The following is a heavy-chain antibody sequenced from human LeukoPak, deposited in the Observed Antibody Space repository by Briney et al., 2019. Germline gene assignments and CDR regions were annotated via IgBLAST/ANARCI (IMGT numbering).Heavy chain of an antibody. V-gene: IGHV4-39*07. D-gene: IGHD2-21*01. Sequence: PSETLSLTCTVSGGSISSSSYYWGWIRQPPGKGLEWIGSIYYSGYTYYNASVESRVTISVDTSKNQFSLKLSSVTAADTAVYYCARLLTNPSYYYYYMDVWGKGTTVTVSS. CDR2: IYYSGYT. J-gene: IGHJ6*03. CDR3: ARLLTNPSYYYYYMDV. CDR1: GGSISSSSYY.